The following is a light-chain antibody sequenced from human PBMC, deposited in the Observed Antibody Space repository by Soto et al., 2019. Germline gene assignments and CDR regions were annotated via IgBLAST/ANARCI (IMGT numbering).Light chain of an antibody. J-gene: IGKJ1*01. Sequence: EIVLTQSPGTLSLSPGERAILSCRASQSVRSSYLAWYQQKLDQAPRLLIYGVSNRVTGIPDRFSGSGSGTDFTLTISRLESEDFAVYYCQQYGTSPRTFGQGTKVEIK. V-gene: IGKV3-20*01. CDR2: GVS. CDR3: QQYGTSPRT. CDR1: QSVRSSY.